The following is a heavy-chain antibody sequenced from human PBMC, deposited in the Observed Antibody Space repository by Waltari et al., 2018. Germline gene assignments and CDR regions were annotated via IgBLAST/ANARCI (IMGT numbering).Heavy chain of an antibody. CDR1: GGSISSSNYY. J-gene: IGHJ4*02. V-gene: IGHV4-39*07. Sequence: QLHLQESGPELVKPSETLSLTCTVSGGSISSSNYYWGWIRQPPGKGLEWIGSIYYSGSTYNNPSLKRRVTISVDTSKSQFSLRLSSVTAADTAVYYCAREPQTYYYGSGSFYFDYWGQGTPVTVSS. D-gene: IGHD3-10*01. CDR3: AREPQTYYYGSGSFYFDY. CDR2: IYYSGST.